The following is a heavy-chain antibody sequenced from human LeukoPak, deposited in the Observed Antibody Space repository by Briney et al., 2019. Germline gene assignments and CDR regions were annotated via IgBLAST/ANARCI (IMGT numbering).Heavy chain of an antibody. CDR1: GFTFSSWW. J-gene: IGHJ4*02. CDR2: IKQDGSEK. Sequence: GGSLRLSCAASGFTFSSWWMSWVRQAPGKGLEWVANIKQDGSEKYYVDSVKGRFTISRDNSKNSLYLQMNSLRTEDTALYYCAKDMWRFGELDYDYWGQGTLVTVSS. V-gene: IGHV3-7*05. D-gene: IGHD3-10*01. CDR3: AKDMWRFGELDYDY.